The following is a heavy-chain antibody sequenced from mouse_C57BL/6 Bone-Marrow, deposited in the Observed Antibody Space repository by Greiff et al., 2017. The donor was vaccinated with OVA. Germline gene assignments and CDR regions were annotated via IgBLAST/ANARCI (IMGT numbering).Heavy chain of an antibody. J-gene: IGHJ1*03. CDR3: ARDLIFITTVVSYWYFDV. D-gene: IGHD1-1*01. CDR2: ISDGGSYT. Sequence: EVQLVESGGGLVKPGGSLKLSCAASGFTFSSYAMSWVRQTPEKRLEWVATISDGGSYTYYPDNVKGRFTISRDNAKNNLYLQMSHLKSEDTAMYYCARDLIFITTVVSYWYFDVWGTGTTVTVSS. V-gene: IGHV5-4*01. CDR1: GFTFSSYA.